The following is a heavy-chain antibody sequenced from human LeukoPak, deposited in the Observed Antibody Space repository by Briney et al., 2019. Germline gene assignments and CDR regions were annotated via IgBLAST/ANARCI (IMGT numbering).Heavy chain of an antibody. CDR2: ISGSGGSA. V-gene: IGHV3-23*01. CDR1: RFTFSSYA. Sequence: PGGSLRLSCEASRFTFSSYAMGWVRQAPGKGLEWVSVISGSGGSAYYADSVKGRFTISRDNSKNTLYLQMNSLRDEDTAVYYCASLQASDYWGQGTLVTVSS. CDR3: ASLQASDY. J-gene: IGHJ4*02.